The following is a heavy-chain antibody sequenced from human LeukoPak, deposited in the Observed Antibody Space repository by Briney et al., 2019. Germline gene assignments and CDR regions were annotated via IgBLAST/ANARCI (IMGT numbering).Heavy chain of an antibody. V-gene: IGHV4-34*01. CDR3: ARSSGWYPLDY. J-gene: IGHJ4*02. D-gene: IGHD6-19*01. Sequence: SETLSLTCAVYGGSFSGYYWSWIRQPPGKGLEWIGEINHSGSTNYNPSFKSRVTISVDTSKNQFSLKLSSVTAADTAVYYCARSSGWYPLDYWGQGTLVTVSS. CDR2: INHSGST. CDR1: GGSFSGYY.